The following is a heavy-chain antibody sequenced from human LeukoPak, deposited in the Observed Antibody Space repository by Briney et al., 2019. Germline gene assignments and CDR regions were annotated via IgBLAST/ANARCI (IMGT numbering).Heavy chain of an antibody. CDR2: ISWNSGSI. CDR1: GFTFDDYA. Sequence: PGGSLRLSCAASGFTFDDYAMHWVRHAPGKGLEWVSGISWNSGSIGYADSVKGRFTISRDNAKNSLYLQMNSLRAEDTDLYYCAKDLAAAYGGVDYWGQGTLVTVSS. D-gene: IGHD6-13*01. V-gene: IGHV3-9*01. CDR3: AKDLAAAYGGVDY. J-gene: IGHJ4*02.